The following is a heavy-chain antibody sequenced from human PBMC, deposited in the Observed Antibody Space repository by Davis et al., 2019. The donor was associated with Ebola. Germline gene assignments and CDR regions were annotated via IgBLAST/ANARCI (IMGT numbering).Heavy chain of an antibody. CDR3: ARGWDV. Sequence: AASVKVSCKAFGYTFTDYYLHWVRQAPGQGLEWVGWISGSSGKTNYAQKFQGRVTMTTDTSTSTAYMELSRLRSDDTAVYYCARGWDVWGKGTTVTVSS. CDR2: ISGSSGKT. CDR1: GYTFTDYY. J-gene: IGHJ6*04. V-gene: IGHV1-18*04.